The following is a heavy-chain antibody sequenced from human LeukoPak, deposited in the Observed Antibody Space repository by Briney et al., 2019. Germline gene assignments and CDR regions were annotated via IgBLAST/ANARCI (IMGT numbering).Heavy chain of an antibody. CDR2: INPSGGST. J-gene: IGHJ5*02. V-gene: IGHV1-46*01. CDR3: ARDKGGSGWYEAWFDP. D-gene: IGHD6-19*01. CDR1: GYTFTSYY. Sequence: GASVKVSSKASGYTFTSYYMHWVRRAPGQGLEWMGIINPSGGSTSYAQKFQGRVTMTRDTSTSTVYMELSSLRSEDTAVYYCARDKGGSGWYEAWFDPWGQGTLVTVSS.